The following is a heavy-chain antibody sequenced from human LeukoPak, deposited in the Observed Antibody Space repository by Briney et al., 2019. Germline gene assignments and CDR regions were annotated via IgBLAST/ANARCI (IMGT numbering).Heavy chain of an antibody. CDR3: ARDAGLYYYYKDV. D-gene: IGHD3/OR15-3a*01. J-gene: IGHJ6*03. V-gene: IGHV3-7*01. CDR1: GFTFSSNR. Sequence: GGSLRLSCVASGFTFSSNRMSWVRQAPGKGLEWVANIKQDGSEKHYVDSVKGRFTISRDNAKNSLYLQMNSLRAEDTAVYYCARDAGLYYYYKDVWGKGTTVTVSS. CDR2: IKQDGSEK.